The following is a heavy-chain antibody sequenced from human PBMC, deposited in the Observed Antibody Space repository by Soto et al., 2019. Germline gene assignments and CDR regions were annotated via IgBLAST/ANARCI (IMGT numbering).Heavy chain of an antibody. CDR1: GGSFSGYY. CDR3: ARFYYGSGSLRPYYYDYMDV. Sequence: SGTLSLTFAVYGGSFSGYYWSWIRQPPGKGLEWIGEINHSGSTNYNPSLKSRVTISVDTSKNQFSLKLSSVTAADTAVYYCARFYYGSGSLRPYYYDYMDVWGKGTTVT. J-gene: IGHJ6*03. D-gene: IGHD3-10*01. CDR2: INHSGST. V-gene: IGHV4-34*01.